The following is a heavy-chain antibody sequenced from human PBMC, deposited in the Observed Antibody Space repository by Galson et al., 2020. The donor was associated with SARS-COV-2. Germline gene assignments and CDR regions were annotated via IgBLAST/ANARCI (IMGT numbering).Heavy chain of an antibody. CDR1: GGTFSSYS. Sequence: SVKVSCRAPGGTFSSYSISWVRQAPGQGLEWMGGIIPIFGTANYAQKFQGRVTITADESTSTAYMELSSLRSEDTAVYYCARASPPRKYYYDSSGQHHYFDYWGQGTLVTVSS. CDR2: IIPIFGTA. D-gene: IGHD3-22*01. V-gene: IGHV1-69*13. J-gene: IGHJ4*02. CDR3: ARASPPRKYYYDSSGQHHYFDY.